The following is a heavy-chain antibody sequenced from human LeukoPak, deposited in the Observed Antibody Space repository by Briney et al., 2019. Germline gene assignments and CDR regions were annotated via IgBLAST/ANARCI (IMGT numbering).Heavy chain of an antibody. Sequence: QSGGSLRLSCAASGLTFSNYAIHWVRQAPGKGLEWVALISSGGSEKFYADSVKGRFTVSSDNSKNTLYLQMNSLRVEDTAVYYCARDCCGEWYFFDSWGQGTLITVSS. J-gene: IGHJ4*02. CDR1: GLTFSNYA. CDR2: ISSGGSEK. CDR3: ARDCCGEWYFFDS. D-gene: IGHD3-10*01. V-gene: IGHV3-30-3*01.